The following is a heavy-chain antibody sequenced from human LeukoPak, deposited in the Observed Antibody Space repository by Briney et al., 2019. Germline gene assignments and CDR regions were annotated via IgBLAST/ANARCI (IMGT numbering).Heavy chain of an antibody. CDR2: IYYSGTT. J-gene: IGHJ4*02. V-gene: IGHV4-59*08. CDR3: ARQSEGFDS. Sequence: PWETLSLTCTVSGNSIRSYYWNWIRQPPGKGLEWIGYIYYSGTTSYNPSLRSRVTISVDMSKNQFSLRLTSVTAADTAVYYCARQSEGFDSWGQGTLVTVSS. CDR1: GNSIRSYY.